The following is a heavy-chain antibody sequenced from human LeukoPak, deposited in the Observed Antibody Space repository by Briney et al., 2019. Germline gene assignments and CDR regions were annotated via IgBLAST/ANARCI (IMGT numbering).Heavy chain of an antibody. V-gene: IGHV4-61*02. CDR2: IYTSGST. CDR1: GGPISSGRYY. CDR3: ARKTYYYDSSGYSEDDY. J-gene: IGHJ4*02. D-gene: IGHD3-22*01. Sequence: PSQTLSLTCTVSGGPISSGRYYWSWIRQPAGKGLEWIGRIYTSGSTNYNPSLKSRVTISVDTSKNQFSLKLSSVTAADTAVYYCARKTYYYDSSGYSEDDYWGQGTLVTVSS.